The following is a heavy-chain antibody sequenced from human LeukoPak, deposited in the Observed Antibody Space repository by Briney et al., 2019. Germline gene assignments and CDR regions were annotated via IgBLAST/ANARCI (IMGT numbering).Heavy chain of an antibody. V-gene: IGHV4-59*01. Sequence: SETLSLTCIVSGASTSNYYWSWIRQAPGKGLEWIGYIYYSGYTSYNPSLKSRVTISVDTSKNQFSLRLSSVTAADTAVYYCARDPGDLGTDYWGQGTLVTVSS. CDR3: ARDPGDLGTDY. J-gene: IGHJ4*02. CDR1: GASTSNYY. CDR2: IYYSGYT. D-gene: IGHD3-10*01.